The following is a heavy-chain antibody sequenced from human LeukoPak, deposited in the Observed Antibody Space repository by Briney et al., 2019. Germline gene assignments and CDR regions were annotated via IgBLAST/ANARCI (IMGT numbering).Heavy chain of an antibody. CDR1: EFTFSSYE. V-gene: IGHV3-48*03. Sequence: GGSLRLSCAASEFTFSSYEMKWVRQAPGKGLEWVSYISSSGSTIYYADSVKGRFTVSRDNAKNSLFLQMNSLRVEDTALYYASGDNYDGSGRSRMDVWGQGTTVTLSS. CDR2: ISSSGSTI. J-gene: IGHJ6*02. CDR3: SGDNYDGSGRSRMDV. D-gene: IGHD3-10*01.